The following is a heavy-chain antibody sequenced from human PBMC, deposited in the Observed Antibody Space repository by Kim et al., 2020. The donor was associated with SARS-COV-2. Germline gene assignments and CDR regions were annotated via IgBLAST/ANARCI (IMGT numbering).Heavy chain of an antibody. CDR2: ISRDGRSR. CDR1: GFTFSDHS. CDR3: ARVMFIMTWEWLDP. V-gene: IGHV3-48*02. J-gene: IGHJ5*02. D-gene: IGHD3-16*01. Sequence: GGSLRLSCAASGFTFSDHSMNWVRQAPGKGLEWVSYISRDGRSRDYADSVEGRFTVSRDNAKNSLYLQLNSLRDEDTAVYYCARVMFIMTWEWLDPWGQGTLVTVSS.